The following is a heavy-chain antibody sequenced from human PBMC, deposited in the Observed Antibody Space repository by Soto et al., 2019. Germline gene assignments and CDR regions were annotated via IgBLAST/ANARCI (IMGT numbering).Heavy chain of an antibody. V-gene: IGHV3-66*01. D-gene: IGHD5-12*01. CDR1: GFTVSSNY. CDR3: ARELESGYDPGAFDI. Sequence: EVQLVESGGGLVQPGGSLRLSCAASGFTVSSNYMNWVRQAPGKGLEWVSIIYSGGKTYYADSVKGRFAISRDNAKNTLSLQINSLRAEDTAVYYCARELESGYDPGAFDIWGQGTMVTVSS. J-gene: IGHJ3*02. CDR2: IYSGGKT.